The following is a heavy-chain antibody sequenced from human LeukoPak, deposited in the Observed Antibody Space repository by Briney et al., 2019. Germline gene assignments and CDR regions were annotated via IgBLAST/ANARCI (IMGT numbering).Heavy chain of an antibody. CDR2: INPSGGST. D-gene: IGHD3-10*01. CDR1: GYTFTSYY. CDR3: ATKTMVRGVNLAFDI. V-gene: IGHV1-46*01. J-gene: IGHJ3*02. Sequence: ASLKVSCKASGYTFTSYYMHWVRQAPGQGLEWMGIINPSGGSTSYAQKFQRRVTMTRDTSTSTVYMELSSLRSEDTAVYYCATKTMVRGVNLAFDIWGQGTMVTVSS.